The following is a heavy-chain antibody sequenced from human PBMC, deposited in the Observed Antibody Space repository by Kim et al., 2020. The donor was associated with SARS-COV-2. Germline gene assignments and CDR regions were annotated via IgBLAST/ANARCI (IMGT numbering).Heavy chain of an antibody. J-gene: IGHJ4*02. CDR3: AIQFLGLVRA. CDR2: IYYSGST. D-gene: IGHD3-10*01. V-gene: IGHV4-39*01. Sequence: SETLSLTCTVSGGSISSSSYYWGWIRQPPGKGLECIGSIYYSGSTYYNPSLKSRVTISVDTSKNQFSLKLSSVTAADTAVYYCAIQFLGLVRAWGQGTLVTVSS. CDR1: GGSISSSSYY.